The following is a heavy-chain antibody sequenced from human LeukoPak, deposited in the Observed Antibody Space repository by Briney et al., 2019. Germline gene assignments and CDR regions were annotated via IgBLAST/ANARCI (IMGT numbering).Heavy chain of an antibody. D-gene: IGHD3-22*01. CDR2: INPNSGGT. CDR1: RYTFTGYY. V-gene: IGHV1-2*02. Sequence: EASVKVSCKASRYTFTGYYMHWVRQAPGQGLEWMGWINPNSGGTNYAQNFQGRVTMTRDTSISTAYMEVSRLRSDDTAVYYCAREDSSGYDYWGQGTLVTVSS. J-gene: IGHJ4*02. CDR3: AREDSSGYDY.